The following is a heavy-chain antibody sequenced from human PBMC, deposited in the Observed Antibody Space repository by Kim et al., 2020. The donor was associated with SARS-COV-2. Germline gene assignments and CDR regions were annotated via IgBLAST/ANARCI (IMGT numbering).Heavy chain of an antibody. CDR2: IKRPDDSA. CDR3: VKGAWLDY. Sequence: GGSLRLSCVASGFSFGTFDMCWVRQAPGKGLKWVSVIKRPDDSAYYAESVKGRFTVSRDSAWNTLYLQMNSLRVDDTAVYYCVKGAWLDYWGPGTLVTDS. CDR1: GFSFGTFD. V-gene: IGHV3-23*01. D-gene: IGHD5-12*01. J-gene: IGHJ4*02.